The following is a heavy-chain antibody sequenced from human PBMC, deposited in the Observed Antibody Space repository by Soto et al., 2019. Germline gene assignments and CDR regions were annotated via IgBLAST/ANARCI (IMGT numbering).Heavy chain of an antibody. Sequence: SDTLSLTCTFSGGSINRGGYYWSWIRQHPGKGLEWIGYIYYSGSTYYNPSLKSRVTILVDTSKNQFSLKLSSVTAADTAVYYCARDKDYYDSSGPEDDAFDIWAQGTMVT. CDR3: ARDKDYYDSSGPEDDAFDI. D-gene: IGHD3-22*01. J-gene: IGHJ3*02. CDR2: IYYSGST. V-gene: IGHV4-31*03. CDR1: GGSINRGGYY.